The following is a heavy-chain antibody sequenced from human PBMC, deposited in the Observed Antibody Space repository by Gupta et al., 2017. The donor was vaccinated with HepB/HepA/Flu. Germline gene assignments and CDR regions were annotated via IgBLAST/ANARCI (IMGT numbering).Heavy chain of an antibody. D-gene: IGHD6-13*01. CDR1: GFTVSRNY. CDR3: ARVSSSWYDHDY. CDR2: IYSGGST. Sequence: EVQLVESGGGLVQPGGSLRLSCAASGFTVSRNYMSWVRQAPRKGLEWVSIIYSGGSTNYADSVKGRFTISRDNSKNTLYLQMNSLRAEDTAVYYCARVSSSWYDHDYWGQGTLITVSS. V-gene: IGHV3-66*01. J-gene: IGHJ4*02.